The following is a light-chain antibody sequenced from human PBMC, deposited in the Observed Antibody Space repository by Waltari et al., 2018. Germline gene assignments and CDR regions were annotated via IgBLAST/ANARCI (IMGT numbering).Light chain of an antibody. V-gene: IGLV2-14*03. Sequence: HSALAQPASVSGSPGQSITISCTGTRSDVGAYNYISQYQQHPGKAPRLMIYEVNNRPAGVSNRFSGSKSGNTASLTISGLQAEDEADYYCSSFTRASSWVFGGGTKLTV. CDR2: EVN. CDR1: RSDVGAYNY. J-gene: IGLJ3*02. CDR3: SSFTRASSWV.